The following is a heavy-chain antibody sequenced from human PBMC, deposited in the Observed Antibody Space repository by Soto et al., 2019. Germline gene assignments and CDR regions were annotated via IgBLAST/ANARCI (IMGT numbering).Heavy chain of an antibody. CDR3: ASGVAVAGAIDY. V-gene: IGHV1-8*01. J-gene: IGHJ4*02. Sequence: QVQLVQSGAEVKKPGASVKVSCKASGYTFTSYDINWVRQATGQGLEWMGWMNPNSGNTGYAQKFQGRVTMTRKTSVSTADMELTRLRSQDTAVDYCASGVAVAGAIDYWGQGTLVTVSS. D-gene: IGHD6-19*01. CDR1: GYTFTSYD. CDR2: MNPNSGNT.